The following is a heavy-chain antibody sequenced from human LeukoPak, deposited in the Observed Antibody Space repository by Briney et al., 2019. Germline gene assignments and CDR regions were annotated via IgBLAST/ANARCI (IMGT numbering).Heavy chain of an antibody. D-gene: IGHD2-15*01. CDR3: ARDKTRLKNCSGGSCSNWFDP. Sequence: PGGSLRLSCAASGFTFSTYSMNWVRQAPGKGLEWVSSISSSSSYIYYADSVKGRFTISRDNAKNSLYLQMKSLRAGDTAVYYCARDKTRLKNCSGGSCSNWFDPWGQGTLVTVSS. CDR2: ISSSSSYI. J-gene: IGHJ5*02. V-gene: IGHV3-21*01. CDR1: GFTFSTYS.